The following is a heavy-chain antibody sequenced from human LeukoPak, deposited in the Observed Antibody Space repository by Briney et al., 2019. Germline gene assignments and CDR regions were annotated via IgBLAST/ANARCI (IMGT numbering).Heavy chain of an antibody. V-gene: IGHV4-38-2*01. D-gene: IGHD5-18*01. Sequence: SETLSLTCAVSGYSIGSGYYWGWIRQPPGKGLEWIGSIYHSGSTYYNPSLKSRVTISLDTSKNQFSLKLRSVTAADTAVYYCARGSVTAMVANWFDPWGQGTLVTVSS. CDR1: GYSIGSGYY. J-gene: IGHJ5*02. CDR3: ARGSVTAMVANWFDP. CDR2: IYHSGST.